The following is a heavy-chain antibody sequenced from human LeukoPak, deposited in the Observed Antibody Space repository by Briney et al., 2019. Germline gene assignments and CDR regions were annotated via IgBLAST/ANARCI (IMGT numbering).Heavy chain of an antibody. J-gene: IGHJ4*02. CDR1: GFAVSNNY. CDR3: AREGGLGYCSGSSCAYDC. V-gene: IGHV3-53*01. Sequence: GESLRLSCAAFGFAVSNNYMIWVRQAPGKGLEWVSVIYLDGRTDYADSVKGRFTISRDNSKNTLYLQMNSLRVEDTAVYFCAREGGLGYCSGSSCAYDCWGQGTLVTVSS. D-gene: IGHD2-15*01. CDR2: IYLDGRT.